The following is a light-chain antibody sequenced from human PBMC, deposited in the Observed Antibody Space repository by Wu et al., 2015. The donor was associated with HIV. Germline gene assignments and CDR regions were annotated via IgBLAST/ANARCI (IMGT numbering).Light chain of an antibody. V-gene: IGKV1-5*03. Sequence: DIQMTQSPSTLSASVGDRITVTCRASQSISTWLAWYHQKPGKAPKLLIYKASNLESGVPSRFSGSGSGTEFTLTIDSLQPDDFATYYCQQYNSYPYNFGQGTKLEIK. CDR1: QSISTW. CDR3: QQYNSYPYN. J-gene: IGKJ2*01. CDR2: KAS.